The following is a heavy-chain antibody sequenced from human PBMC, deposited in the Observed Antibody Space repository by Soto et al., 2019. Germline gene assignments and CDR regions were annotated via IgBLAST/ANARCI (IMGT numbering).Heavy chain of an antibody. CDR1: GFTFSIHG. V-gene: IGHV3-30*18. J-gene: IGHJ5*02. Sequence: GGSLRLSCAASGFTFSIHGMHWVRQTPGKGLEWVAVISNDGNKKYYVESVEGRFSISRDNSKSIVYLQMNNVRIEDTAKYYCEKDKVPYYDFWRGQRWFDPSGPGTKVTVSS. D-gene: IGHD3-3*01. CDR2: ISNDGNKK. CDR3: EKDKVPYYDFWRGQRWFDP.